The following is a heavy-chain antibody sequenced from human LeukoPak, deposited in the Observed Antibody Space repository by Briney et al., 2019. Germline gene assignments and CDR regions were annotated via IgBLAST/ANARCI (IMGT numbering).Heavy chain of an antibody. V-gene: IGHV1-8*03. CDR1: GYTFTSYD. CDR2: MNPNGGNT. J-gene: IGHJ3*02. CDR3: ARPYCSSTSCHIYAFDI. D-gene: IGHD2-2*01. Sequence: GASVKVSCKASGYTFTSYDTNWVRQATGQGLEWMGWMNPNGGNTGYAQKFQGRVTITRNTSISTAYMELSSLRSEDTAVYYCARPYCSSTSCHIYAFDIWGQGTMVTVSS.